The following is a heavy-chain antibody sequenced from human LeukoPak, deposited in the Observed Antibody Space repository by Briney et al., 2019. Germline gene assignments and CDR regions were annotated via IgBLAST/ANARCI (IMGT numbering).Heavy chain of an antibody. Sequence: SDTLALPRTFSGGPNQIGSYYWSLIRQLAGKGLEWIGRIYTSGSTNYNPSLKSRVTISVDTSKNQFSLKLSSVTAADTAVYCCAREPWDSSSSSYYFDYWGQGTLVTVSS. CDR1: GGPNQIGSYY. CDR3: AREPWDSSSSSYYFDY. D-gene: IGHD6-6*01. CDR2: IYTSGST. V-gene: IGHV4-61*02. J-gene: IGHJ4*02.